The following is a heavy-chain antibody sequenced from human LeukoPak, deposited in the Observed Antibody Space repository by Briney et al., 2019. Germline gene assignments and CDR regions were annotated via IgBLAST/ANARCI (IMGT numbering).Heavy chain of an antibody. CDR2: ISSGGTYI. J-gene: IGHJ4*02. D-gene: IGHD5-12*01. Sequence: GGCLRLSCAASGFTFSNYNMNWVRQAPGKGLEWVSFISSGGTYIYYTDSVKGRFTISRDNAKNSLFLHMYSLRAEDTAVYFCARAVVGSGYDYFDYWGQGTLVTVSS. V-gene: IGHV3-21*01. CDR1: GFTFSNYN. CDR3: ARAVVGSGYDYFDY.